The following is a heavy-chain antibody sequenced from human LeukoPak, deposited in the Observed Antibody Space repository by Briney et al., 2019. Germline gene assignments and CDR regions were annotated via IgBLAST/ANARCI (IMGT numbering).Heavy chain of an antibody. D-gene: IGHD3-22*01. J-gene: IGHJ4*02. CDR3: ARFGYYYDSSGPFDY. Sequence: GGSLRLSCAASGFTFSNAYMNWVRRAPGKGLEWVGRIKPKTDGETTEYAAPVKDRFSISRDDSKSMMYLQMNSLKTEDTAVYYCARFGYYYDSSGPFDYWGQGTLVTVSS. CDR1: GFTFSNAY. CDR2: IKPKTDGETT. V-gene: IGHV3-15*07.